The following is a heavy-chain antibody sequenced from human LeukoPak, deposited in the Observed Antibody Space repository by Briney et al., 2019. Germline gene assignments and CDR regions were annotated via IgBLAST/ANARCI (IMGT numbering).Heavy chain of an antibody. Sequence: GGSLRLSCAASGFTFSSYGMHWVRQAPGKGLEWVAVIWYDGSNKYYADSVKGRFTISRDNSKNTLYLQMNSLRAEDTAVYYCARDLLSGSYLNYYYGMDVWGQGTTVTVSS. CDR3: ARDLLSGSYLNYYYGMDV. V-gene: IGHV3-33*01. D-gene: IGHD1-26*01. J-gene: IGHJ6*02. CDR1: GFTFSSYG. CDR2: IWYDGSNK.